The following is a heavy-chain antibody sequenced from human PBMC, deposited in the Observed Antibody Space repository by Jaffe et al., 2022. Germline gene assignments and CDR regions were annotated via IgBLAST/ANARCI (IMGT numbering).Heavy chain of an antibody. CDR3: TTDLYYDYIWGSYRYTNDAFDI. V-gene: IGHV3-15*01. D-gene: IGHD3-16*02. CDR2: IKSKTDGGTT. Sequence: EVQLVESGGGLVKPGGSLRLSCAASGFTFSNAWMSWVRQAPGKGLEWVGRIKSKTDGGTTDYAAPVKGRFTISRDDSKNTLYLQMNSLKTEDTAVYYCTTDLYYDYIWGSYRYTNDAFDIWGQGTMVTVSS. J-gene: IGHJ3*02. CDR1: GFTFSNAW.